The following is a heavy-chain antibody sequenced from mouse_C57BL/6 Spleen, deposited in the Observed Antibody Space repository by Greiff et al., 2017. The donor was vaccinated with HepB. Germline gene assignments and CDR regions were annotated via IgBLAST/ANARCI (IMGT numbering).Heavy chain of an antibody. CDR2: INPSNGDT. Sequence: QVQLQQPGTELVKPGASVKLSCKASGYTFTSYWMHWVKQRPGQGLEWIGNINPSNGDTNYNEKFKSKATLTVDKSSSTAYMQLSSLTSEDSAVYYCARTSNWKGDMDYWGQGTTVTVSS. D-gene: IGHD4-1*02. CDR1: GYTFTSYW. CDR3: ARTSNWKGDMDY. J-gene: IGHJ4*01. V-gene: IGHV1-53*01.